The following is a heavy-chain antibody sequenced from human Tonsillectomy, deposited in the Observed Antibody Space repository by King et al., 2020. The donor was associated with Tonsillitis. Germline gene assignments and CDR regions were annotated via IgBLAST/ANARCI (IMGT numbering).Heavy chain of an antibody. CDR1: GGSISDNYW. CDR2: IYYTGST. Sequence: QVQLQESGPGLVKPSETLSLTCTVSGGSISDNYWWGWIRQPPGRGLEWIGSIYYTGSTYYNPSLKSRVTISVDTSKNQFSLKLSSVTAPDTAVYYCARHIGGAIAVAGTDAFDIWGQGTMVTVSS. J-gene: IGHJ3*02. CDR3: ARHIGGAIAVAGTDAFDI. D-gene: IGHD6-19*01. V-gene: IGHV4-39*01.